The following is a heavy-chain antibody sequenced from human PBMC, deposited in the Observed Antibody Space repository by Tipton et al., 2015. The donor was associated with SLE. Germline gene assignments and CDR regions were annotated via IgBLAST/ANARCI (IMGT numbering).Heavy chain of an antibody. J-gene: IGHJ1*01. CDR2: ISAYNGNT. CDR3: ARFRPSRTKTITIFEH. V-gene: IGHV1-18*01. Sequence: QLVQSGAEVKKPGASVKVSCKASGYTFTSYGISWARQAPGQGLEWMGWISAYNGNTNYAQKLQGRVTMTTGTSTSTAYMELRSLRSDDTAVYYCARFRPSRTKTITIFEHWDQGTLVTVSS. CDR1: GYTFTSYG. D-gene: IGHD3-3*01.